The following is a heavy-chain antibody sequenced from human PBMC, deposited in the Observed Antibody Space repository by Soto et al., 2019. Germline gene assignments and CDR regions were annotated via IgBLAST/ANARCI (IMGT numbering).Heavy chain of an antibody. CDR2: ISYDGSNK. Sequence: GGSLRLSCAASGFTFSSYAMHWVRQAPGKGLEWVAVISYDGSNKYYADSVKGRFTISRDNAKNALYLQMNSLRAEDTALYYCAKDRSNDYGDPEYFQHWGQGTLVTVSS. CDR1: GFTFSSYA. CDR3: AKDRSNDYGDPEYFQH. V-gene: IGHV3-30-3*01. J-gene: IGHJ1*01. D-gene: IGHD4-17*01.